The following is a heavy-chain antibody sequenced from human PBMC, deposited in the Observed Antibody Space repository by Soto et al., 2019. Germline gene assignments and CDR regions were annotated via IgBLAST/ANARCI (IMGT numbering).Heavy chain of an antibody. CDR2: ISDSDNTM. J-gene: IGHJ3*02. Sequence: VGSLRLSCAASGFTFSDYYMSWIRQAPGKGLEWVSYISDSDNTMYYADSVKGRFSISRDNAKKAVYLQMNSLRAEDTAMYYCARERGDSSGYHLVLVGALDIWGPGTMVTVSS. D-gene: IGHD3-22*01. CDR1: GFTFSDYY. V-gene: IGHV3-11*01. CDR3: ARERGDSSGYHLVLVGALDI.